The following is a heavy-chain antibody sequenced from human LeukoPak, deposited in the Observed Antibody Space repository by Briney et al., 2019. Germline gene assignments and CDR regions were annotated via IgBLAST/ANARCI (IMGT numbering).Heavy chain of an antibody. CDR2: IFYSGST. CDR3: ARDFRDYYGSRFDP. CDR1: GGSVSSGSYY. D-gene: IGHD3-10*01. J-gene: IGHJ5*02. Sequence: SETPSLTCTVSGGSVSSGSYYWSWIRQPPGKGLEWVGYIFYSGSTNYNPSLKSRVTISVDTSKNQFSLKLSSVTAADTAVYYCARDFRDYYGSRFDPWGQGTLVTVSS. V-gene: IGHV4-61*01.